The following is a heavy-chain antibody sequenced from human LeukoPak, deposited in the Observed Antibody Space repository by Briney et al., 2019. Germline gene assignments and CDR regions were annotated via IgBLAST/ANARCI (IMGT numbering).Heavy chain of an antibody. V-gene: IGHV4-30-2*02. Sequence: SETLSLTCTVSGGSIGIDDYYWTWIRQPPGKGLEWIGYIYHRGTTYYNPSLESRVTISVDRSKNQFSLKLSSVTAADTAVYYCASRSIAARDGLNYWGQGTLVTVSS. CDR1: GGSIGIDDYY. J-gene: IGHJ4*02. D-gene: IGHD6-6*01. CDR3: ASRSIAARDGLNY. CDR2: IYHRGTT.